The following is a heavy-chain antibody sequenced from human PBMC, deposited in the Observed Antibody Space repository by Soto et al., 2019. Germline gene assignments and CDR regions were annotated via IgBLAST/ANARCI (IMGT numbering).Heavy chain of an antibody. D-gene: IGHD3-10*01. Sequence: SETLSLTCAVYGGSFSGYYWSWIRQPPGKGLEWIGEINHSGSTNYNPSLKSRVTISVDTSKNQFSLKLSSVTAADTAVYYCARFDSLFQNIWFGEHHNWFDPWGQGTLVTVSS. J-gene: IGHJ5*02. CDR1: GGSFSGYY. CDR2: INHSGST. CDR3: ARFDSLFQNIWFGEHHNWFDP. V-gene: IGHV4-34*01.